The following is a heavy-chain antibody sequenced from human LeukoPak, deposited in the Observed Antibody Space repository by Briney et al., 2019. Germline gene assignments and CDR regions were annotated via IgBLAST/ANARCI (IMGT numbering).Heavy chain of an antibody. J-gene: IGHJ4*02. CDR2: IYYSGST. CDR3: ARVGTYDILTGYYSRSFGY. CDR1: GDSISSFY. D-gene: IGHD3-9*01. V-gene: IGHV4-59*01. Sequence: SETLSLTCTVSGDSISSFYWSWIRQPAGKGLEWIGYIYYSGSTNYNPSLKSRVTISVDTSKNQFSLKLSSVTAADTAVYYCARVGTYDILTGYYSRSFGYWGQGTLVTVSS.